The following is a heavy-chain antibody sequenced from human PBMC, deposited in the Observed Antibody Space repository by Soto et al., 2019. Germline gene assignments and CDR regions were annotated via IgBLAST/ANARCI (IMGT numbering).Heavy chain of an antibody. CDR2: ISAYNGNT. Sequence: ASVKVSCKASGYTFTSYGISWVRQAPGQGLEWMGWISAYNGNTNYAQKLQGRVTMTTDTSTSTAYMELRSLRSDDTAVYYCARDRRAYYDFWSGYYFDYWGQGTLVTVSS. CDR1: GYTFTSYG. CDR3: ARDRRAYYDFWSGYYFDY. J-gene: IGHJ4*02. V-gene: IGHV1-18*01. D-gene: IGHD3-3*01.